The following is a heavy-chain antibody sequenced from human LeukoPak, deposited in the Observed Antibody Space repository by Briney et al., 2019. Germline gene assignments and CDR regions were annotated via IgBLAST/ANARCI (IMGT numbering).Heavy chain of an antibody. CDR1: GVTFSICA. Sequence: GGSLRLSCAASGVTFSICAMRCVPDAPGKGLERVSAIWGRGRSTYYVELVKARCTLSRDNSKTTEYLQMTSLRGEDTAVYYCAKAPILVGATPTFDYSGQGDLGTASS. J-gene: IGHJ4*02. CDR3: AKAPILVGATPTFDY. V-gene: IGHV3-23*02. CDR2: IWGRGRST. D-gene: IGHD1-26*01.